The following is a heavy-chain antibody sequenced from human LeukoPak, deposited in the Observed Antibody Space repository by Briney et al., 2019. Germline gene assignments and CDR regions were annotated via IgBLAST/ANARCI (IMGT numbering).Heavy chain of an antibody. V-gene: IGHV3-30*01. Sequence: GGSLRLSCAAYGFTFSSYAMHWVRQAPGKGLEWVAVISYDGSNKYYADSVKGRFTISRDNSKNTLYLQMNSLRAEDTAVYYCARGPTGTYPHYFEYWGQGTLVTVSS. J-gene: IGHJ4*02. CDR3: ARGPTGTYPHYFEY. CDR1: GFTFSSYA. D-gene: IGHD1-7*01. CDR2: ISYDGSNK.